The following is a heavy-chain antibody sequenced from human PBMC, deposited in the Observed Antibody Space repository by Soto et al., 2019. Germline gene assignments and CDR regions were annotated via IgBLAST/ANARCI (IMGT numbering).Heavy chain of an antibody. D-gene: IGHD1-26*01. J-gene: IGHJ2*01. CDR1: GFSLGTYGVG. CDR2: IYWDDDK. V-gene: IGHV2-5*02. Sequence: QITLNESGPTLVKPTQTLTLTCTFSGFSLGTYGVGVGWIRQPPGKALEWLALIYWDDDKRYSPSLKSRLTITKATSKRQVFLTLTNMDPVDTATYYCAHRGGGIVDGYFELWGRGTPVIVSS. CDR3: AHRGGGIVDGYFEL.